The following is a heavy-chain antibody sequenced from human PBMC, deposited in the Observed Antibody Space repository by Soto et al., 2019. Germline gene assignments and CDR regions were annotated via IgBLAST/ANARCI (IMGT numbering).Heavy chain of an antibody. V-gene: IGHV3-53*01. CDR3: ARSQKTALRYFDY. CDR2: IYSGGST. J-gene: IGHJ4*02. D-gene: IGHD3-9*01. Sequence: PRGSLRLSCAASGFTVSSNYRSWVRQAPGKGLEWVSVIYSGGSTYYADSVKGRFTISRDNSKNTLYLQMNSLRAEDTAVYYCARSQKTALRYFDYWGQGTLVTVSS. CDR1: GFTVSSNY.